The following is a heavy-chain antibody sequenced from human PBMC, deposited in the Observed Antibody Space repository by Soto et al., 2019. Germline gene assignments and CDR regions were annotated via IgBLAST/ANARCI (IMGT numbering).Heavy chain of an antibody. D-gene: IGHD3-10*02. CDR1: GFRFSDYY. V-gene: IGHV3-11*06. J-gene: IGHJ4*02. CDR3: ARSGDNYNVLDF. CDR2: SSNSGTYT. Sequence: PVGSLRLSCAASGFRFSDYYMSWIRQAPGKGLEWLSYSSNSGTYTRYADSVKGRFSISRDNARNSLYLQINSLRGEDTAIYYCARSGDNYNVLDFWGQGTPVTVSS.